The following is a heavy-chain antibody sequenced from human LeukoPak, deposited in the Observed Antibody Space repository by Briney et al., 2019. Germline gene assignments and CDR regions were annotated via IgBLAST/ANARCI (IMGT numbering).Heavy chain of an antibody. CDR3: ARNPLGYCSSTSRPTVSEIYYYYGMDV. D-gene: IGHD2-2*01. CDR2: ISYDGSNK. CDR1: GFTFSSYA. Sequence: GRPLRLSCAASGFTFSSYAMHWVRQAPGKGLEWVAVISYDGSNKYYADSVKGRFTISRDNSKNTLYLQMNSLRAEDTAVYYCARNPLGYCSSTSRPTVSEIYYYYGMDVWGQGTTVTVSS. J-gene: IGHJ6*02. V-gene: IGHV3-30-3*01.